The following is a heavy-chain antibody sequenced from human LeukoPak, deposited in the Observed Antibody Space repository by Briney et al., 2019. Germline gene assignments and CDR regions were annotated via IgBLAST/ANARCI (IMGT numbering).Heavy chain of an antibody. V-gene: IGHV3-11*01. J-gene: IGHJ4*02. CDR3: ARVPGIAAAGTPGPTG. D-gene: IGHD6-13*01. CDR1: GFTFSDYY. CDR2: ISSSGSTI. Sequence: GGSLRLSCAASGFTFSDYYMSWIRQAPGKGLEWVSYISSSGSTIYYADSVKGRFTISRDNAKNSLYLQMNSLRAEDTAVYYCARVPGIAAAGTPGPTGWGQGTLVTVSS.